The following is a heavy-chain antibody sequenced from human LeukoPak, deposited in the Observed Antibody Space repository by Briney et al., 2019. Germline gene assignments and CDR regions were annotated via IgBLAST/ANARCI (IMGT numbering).Heavy chain of an antibody. D-gene: IGHD1-26*01. CDR1: GFTFSSYG. V-gene: IGHV3-23*01. CDR3: AKSGSKSGWDYYYYMDV. CDR2: IFGSGGAT. Sequence: PGGTLRLSCAASGFTFSSYGMSWVRQAPGKGLEWVSGIFGSGGATYYADSVKGRFTISRDNSKNTLYLQMNSLRVEDTAVYYCAKSGSKSGWDYYYYMDVWGKGTTVTVSS. J-gene: IGHJ6*03.